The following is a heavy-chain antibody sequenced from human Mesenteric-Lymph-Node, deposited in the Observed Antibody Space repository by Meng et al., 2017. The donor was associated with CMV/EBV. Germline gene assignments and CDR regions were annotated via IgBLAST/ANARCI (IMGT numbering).Heavy chain of an antibody. CDR1: GYTFTGYY. D-gene: IGHD3-10*01. CDR3: ARALDYYGSGSYYYYGMDV. J-gene: IGHJ6*02. V-gene: IGHV1-2*02. CDR2: INPNSGGT. Sequence: ASVKVSCKASGYTFTGYYMHWVRQAPGQGLEWMGWINPNSGGTKYAQKFQGRVTMTRDTSISTAYMELSRLRSDDTAVYYCARALDYYGSGSYYYYGMDVWGQGTTVTVSS.